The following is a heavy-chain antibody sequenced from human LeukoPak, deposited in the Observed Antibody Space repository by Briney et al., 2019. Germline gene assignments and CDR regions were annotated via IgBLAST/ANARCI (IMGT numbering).Heavy chain of an antibody. D-gene: IGHD1-20*01. CDR2: INTDGSST. V-gene: IGHV3-74*01. J-gene: IGHJ5*02. CDR1: GFTFSSYW. CDR3: AREVGLYNWNDGPLWFDP. Sequence: GGSLRLSCAASGFTFSSYWMHWVRQAPGKGLVWVSRINTDGSSTSYADSVKGRFTISRDNAKNTLYLQMNSLRAEDTAVYYCAREVGLYNWNDGPLWFDPWGQGTLVTVSS.